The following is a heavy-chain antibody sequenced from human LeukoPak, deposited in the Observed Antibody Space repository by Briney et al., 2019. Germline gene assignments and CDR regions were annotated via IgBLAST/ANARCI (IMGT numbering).Heavy chain of an antibody. Sequence: SETLSLTCTVSGGSISSYFWSWLRPPPGKGLEWIAYVYFSGSTNYNPSLESRVTISVDTSKNQFSLKLRSVTAADTAVYYCARSSGDFFPFDYWGQGTLVTVSP. CDR1: GGSISSYF. D-gene: IGHD4-17*01. V-gene: IGHV4-59*01. J-gene: IGHJ4*02. CDR3: ARSSGDFFPFDY. CDR2: VYFSGST.